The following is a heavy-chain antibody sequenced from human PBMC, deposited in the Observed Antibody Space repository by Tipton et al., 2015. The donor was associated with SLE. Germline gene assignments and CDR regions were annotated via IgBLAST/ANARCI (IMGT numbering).Heavy chain of an antibody. CDR3: ARRGSQLAFDI. J-gene: IGHJ3*02. D-gene: IGHD1-26*01. CDR1: GYSFTSYW. Sequence: QLVQSGAEVKKSGESLKISCQASGYSFTSYWIVWVRQMPGKGLEWMGIIYPGESETRYSPSFQGQVTISADRSTAYLQWSSLKSSDTAMYYCARRGSQLAFDIWGQGTMVTVSS. V-gene: IGHV5-51*03. CDR2: IYPGESET.